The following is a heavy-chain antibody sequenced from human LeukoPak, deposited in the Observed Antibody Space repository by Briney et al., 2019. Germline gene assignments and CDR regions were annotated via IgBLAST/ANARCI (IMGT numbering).Heavy chain of an antibody. Sequence: GGSLRLSCAASGFTFSSYAMSWVRQAPGKGLEWVSYISSSSSTIYYADSVKGRFTISRDNAKNSLYLQMNSLRAEDTAVYYCAREGYSYGSSHHFDYWGQGTLVTVSS. D-gene: IGHD5-18*01. CDR1: GFTFSSYA. J-gene: IGHJ4*02. CDR3: AREGYSYGSSHHFDY. CDR2: ISSSSSTI. V-gene: IGHV3-48*01.